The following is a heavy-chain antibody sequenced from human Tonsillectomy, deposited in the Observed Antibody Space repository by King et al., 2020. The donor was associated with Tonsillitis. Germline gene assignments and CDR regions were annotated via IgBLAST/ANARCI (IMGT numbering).Heavy chain of an antibody. CDR2: ISSSSSYI. V-gene: IGHV3-21*01. CDR3: ARDYVDSSSSGTLGMDV. CDR1: GFTLSSYS. J-gene: IGHJ6*02. Sequence: VQLVESGGGLVKPGGSLRLSCAASGFTLSSYSMNWVRQAPGKGLEWVSTISSSSSYIYYADSVKGRFTISRDNAKSSLYLQMNSLRAEDTAVYYCARDYVDSSSSGTLGMDVWGQGTTVTVSS. D-gene: IGHD6-6*01.